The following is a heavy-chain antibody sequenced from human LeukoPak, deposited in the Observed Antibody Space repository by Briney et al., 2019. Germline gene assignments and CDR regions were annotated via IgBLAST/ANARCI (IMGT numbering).Heavy chain of an antibody. V-gene: IGHV3-21*01. Sequence: TAGGPLRLSCAASGFTFSSYSMNWVRQAPGKGLEWVSFIRSSSSYIYYADSVKGRFTISRDNAKNSLYPQMNSLRAEDTAVYYCARPGIAVAGEFFDYWGQGTLVTVSS. D-gene: IGHD6-19*01. CDR1: GFTFSSYS. CDR3: ARPGIAVAGEFFDY. CDR2: IRSSSSYI. J-gene: IGHJ4*02.